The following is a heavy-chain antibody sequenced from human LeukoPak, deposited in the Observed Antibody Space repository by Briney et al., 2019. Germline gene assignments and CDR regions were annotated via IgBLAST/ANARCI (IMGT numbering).Heavy chain of an antibody. J-gene: IGHJ6*03. D-gene: IGHD5-24*01. Sequence: PGGSLRLSCAASGFTFSSYAMSWVRQAPGKGLEWVSAISGSGGSTYYADSVKGRFTISRDNSKNTLYLQMNSLRAEDTAVYYCAKDVEMATIHYYYYYMDVWGKGTTVTVSS. CDR1: GFTFSSYA. V-gene: IGHV3-23*01. CDR3: AKDVEMATIHYYYYYMDV. CDR2: ISGSGGST.